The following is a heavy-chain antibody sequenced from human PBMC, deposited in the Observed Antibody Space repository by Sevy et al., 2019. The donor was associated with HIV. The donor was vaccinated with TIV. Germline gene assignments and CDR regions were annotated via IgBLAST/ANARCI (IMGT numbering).Heavy chain of an antibody. CDR2: LSFGCGKI. CDR3: AREGCTRPHDY. D-gene: IGHD2-8*01. Sequence: GGSLRLSCAASGFAFYDYSMSWIRQAPGKGLEWVATLSFGCGKINYADSVKGRSTISGDNSKNSFYLQMDNLRVEDTALYYCAREGCTRPHDYWGQGTRVTVSS. V-gene: IGHV3-23*01. CDR1: GFAFYDYS. J-gene: IGHJ4*02.